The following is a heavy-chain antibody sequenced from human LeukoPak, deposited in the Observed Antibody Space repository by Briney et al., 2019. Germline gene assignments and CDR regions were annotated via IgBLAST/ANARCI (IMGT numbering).Heavy chain of an antibody. CDR3: ARTARVFDY. Sequence: PSETLSFSCAVSGFSITNMYWSWIRQPPGKGLEVIGYTYINGDTNYNPSLKSRVSISLDTSKNQLSLKMTSVTAADTAVYYCARTARVFDYWGQGILVTVSS. CDR1: GFSITNMY. D-gene: IGHD5-18*01. CDR2: TYINGDT. V-gene: IGHV4-4*09. J-gene: IGHJ4*02.